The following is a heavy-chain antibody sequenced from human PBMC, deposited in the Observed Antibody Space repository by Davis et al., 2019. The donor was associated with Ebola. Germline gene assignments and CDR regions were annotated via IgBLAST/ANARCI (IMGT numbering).Heavy chain of an antibody. V-gene: IGHV3-11*01. CDR2: ISSSGSTI. Sequence: GESLKISCAASGFTFSDYYMSWIRQAPGKGLEWVSYISSSGSTIYYADSVKGRFTISRDNAKNSLYLQMNSLRAEDTALYSCTKGDRDYSSSPFDYWGQGTLVTVSS. CDR1: GFTFSDYY. CDR3: TKGDRDYSSSPFDY. J-gene: IGHJ4*02. D-gene: IGHD3-22*01.